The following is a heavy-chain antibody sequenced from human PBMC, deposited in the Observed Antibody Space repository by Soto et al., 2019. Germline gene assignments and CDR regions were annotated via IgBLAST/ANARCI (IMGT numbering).Heavy chain of an antibody. Sequence: GASVKVSCKASGGTFSNYAINWVRQAPGQGLEWMGGIIPIFGTANYAQKFQGRVTITADESTSTAYMELSSLRSEDTAVYYCARDHDYGTIGHFDYWGQGTLVTVSS. J-gene: IGHJ4*02. V-gene: IGHV1-69*13. CDR2: IIPIFGTA. D-gene: IGHD4-17*01. CDR3: ARDHDYGTIGHFDY. CDR1: GGTFSNYA.